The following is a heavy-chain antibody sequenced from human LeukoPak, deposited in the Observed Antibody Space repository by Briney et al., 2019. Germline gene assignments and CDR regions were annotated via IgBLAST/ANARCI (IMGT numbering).Heavy chain of an antibody. CDR2: IWYDGSNK. CDR1: GFTFSSYG. Sequence: GGSLRLSCAASGFTFSSYGMHWVRQAPGKGLEWAAVIWYDGSNKYYADSVKGRFTISRDNSKNTLYLQMNSLRAEDTAVYYCAKNLRDGDYVFDYWGQGTLVTVSS. J-gene: IGHJ4*02. CDR3: AKNLRDGDYVFDY. D-gene: IGHD4-17*01. V-gene: IGHV3-33*06.